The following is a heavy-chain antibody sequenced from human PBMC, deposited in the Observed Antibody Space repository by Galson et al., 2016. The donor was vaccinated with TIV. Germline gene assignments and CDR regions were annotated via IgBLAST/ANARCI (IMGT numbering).Heavy chain of an antibody. Sequence: SLRLSCAASGFTFDDYGMHWVRQPPGKGLEWVSGITWNSVGIDYADSVKGRFTISRDNAKNSLYLQMNSLRPDDTALYYCAKEQSCGGDCYLFYFRGQGALVTVSS. CDR3: AKEQSCGGDCYLFYF. J-gene: IGHJ4*02. V-gene: IGHV3-9*01. D-gene: IGHD2-21*02. CDR1: GFTFDDYG. CDR2: ITWNSVGI.